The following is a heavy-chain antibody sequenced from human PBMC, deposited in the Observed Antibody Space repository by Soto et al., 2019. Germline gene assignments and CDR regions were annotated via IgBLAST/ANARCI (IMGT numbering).Heavy chain of an antibody. Sequence: PSETLSLTCTVSGGSISGYYWSWIRQPPGKGLEWIGEINHSGSTNYNPSLKSRVTISVDTSKNQFSLKLSSVTAADTAVYYCARGVSRQSLNVLRFLEWFFYFDYWGQGTLVTVSS. CDR1: GGSISGYY. CDR3: ARGVSRQSLNVLRFLEWFFYFDY. D-gene: IGHD3-3*01. CDR2: INHSGST. J-gene: IGHJ4*02. V-gene: IGHV4-34*01.